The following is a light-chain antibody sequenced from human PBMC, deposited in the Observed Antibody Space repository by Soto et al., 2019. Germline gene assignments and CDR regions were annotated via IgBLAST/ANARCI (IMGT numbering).Light chain of an antibody. V-gene: IGKV1-5*01. CDR3: QQYNSYSLT. CDR1: QSISSW. Sequence: DIQMTQSPSTLSASVGDRVTITCRARQSISSWLAWYQQKPGKAPKVLIYDASKLESGVPSRFSGSGSALEFTLTISSLQPDDFATYYCQQYNSYSLTFGGGTKVEIK. J-gene: IGKJ4*01. CDR2: DAS.